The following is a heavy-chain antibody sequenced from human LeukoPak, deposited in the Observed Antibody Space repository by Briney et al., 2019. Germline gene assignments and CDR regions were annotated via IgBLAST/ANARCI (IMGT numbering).Heavy chain of an antibody. D-gene: IGHD3-22*01. J-gene: IGHJ4*02. CDR3: ARESKSYDGSGFYHDY. V-gene: IGHV4-4*07. CDR1: GGSIRNYF. CDR2: IYTSGST. Sequence: SQSLSLTCSVSGGSIRNYFWSWIRRPAGKGLEWIGRIYTSGSTDYNPSLRSRVTMSVDTSRNQFSLKLTSVTAADTAVYYCARESKSYDGSGFYHDYWGQGTLVAVSS.